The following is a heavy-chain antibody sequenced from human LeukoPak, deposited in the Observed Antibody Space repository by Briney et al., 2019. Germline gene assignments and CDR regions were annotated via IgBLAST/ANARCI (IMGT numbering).Heavy chain of an antibody. CDR1: GGPISSYY. J-gene: IGHJ5*02. CDR2: IYTSGNT. D-gene: IGHD6-6*01. V-gene: IGHV4-4*09. CDR3: ARQARSNCFDP. Sequence: SETLSLTCTVSGGPISSYYGSWIRQPPGKGLEWIGYIYTSGNTDYNPSLKTRVTISVDTSNNQFSLKLSAVTAADTAVYYCARQARSNCFDPWGQGTLVTVSS.